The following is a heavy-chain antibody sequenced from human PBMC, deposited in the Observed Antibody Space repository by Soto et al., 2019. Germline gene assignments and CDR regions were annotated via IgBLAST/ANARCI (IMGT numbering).Heavy chain of an antibody. D-gene: IGHD3-9*01. CDR2: LYFGGSA. Sequence: SETLSLTCSVSGDSINSDYWSWIRQTPGKGLEWIAFLYFGGSASCNPSLKSRVTTSVDTAKNQFSLSLSSVTAADTAVYYCVRANILTGYSDTFDIWGQGTMVTVS. CDR3: VRANILTGYSDTFDI. V-gene: IGHV4-59*01. J-gene: IGHJ3*02. CDR1: GDSINSDY.